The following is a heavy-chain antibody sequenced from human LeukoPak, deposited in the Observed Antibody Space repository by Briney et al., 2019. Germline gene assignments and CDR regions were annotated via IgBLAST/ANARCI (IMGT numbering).Heavy chain of an antibody. V-gene: IGHV4-39*01. Sequence: PSETLSLTCTVSGGSITSGDYYWSWTRQPPGKGLEWIGRIYYSVSTYYNPSLKSRVTISVDTSKNQFSLKLSSVTAADTAVYYCARQPYDILTGYYPNWFDPWGQGTLVTVSS. D-gene: IGHD3-9*01. J-gene: IGHJ5*02. CDR1: GGSITSGDYY. CDR3: ARQPYDILTGYYPNWFDP. CDR2: IYYSVST.